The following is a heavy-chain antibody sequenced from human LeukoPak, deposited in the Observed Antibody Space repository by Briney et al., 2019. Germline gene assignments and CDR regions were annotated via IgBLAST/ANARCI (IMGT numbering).Heavy chain of an antibody. V-gene: IGHV1-46*01. CDR3: SRDQSRLYCSGSTCPPGY. Sequence: ASVKVSCKASGYTFTTYGISWVRQAPGQGLEWMGIINPYGGDTNYAQKFQGRVTMTRNTSTNTVYMELSSLRSADTAVYYCSRDQSRLYCSGSTCPPGYWGQGTLVTVSS. J-gene: IGHJ4*02. CDR2: INPYGGDT. D-gene: IGHD2-15*01. CDR1: GYTFTTYG.